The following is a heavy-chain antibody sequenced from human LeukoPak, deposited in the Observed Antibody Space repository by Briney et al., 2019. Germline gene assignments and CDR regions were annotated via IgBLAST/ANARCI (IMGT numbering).Heavy chain of an antibody. CDR2: MNPNSGNT. Sequence: ASVKVFCKASGYTFTTYDINWVRQATGQGLEWMGWMNPNSGNTGYAQKFQGRVTITRNTSISTAYMELSSLRSEDTAVYYCARGGKNCSAGSCYRWFDPWGQGTLVTVSS. V-gene: IGHV1-8*03. J-gene: IGHJ5*02. CDR3: ARGGKNCSAGSCYRWFDP. D-gene: IGHD2-15*01. CDR1: GYTFTTYD.